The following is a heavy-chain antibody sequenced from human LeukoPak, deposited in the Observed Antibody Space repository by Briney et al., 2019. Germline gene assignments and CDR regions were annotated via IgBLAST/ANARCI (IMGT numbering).Heavy chain of an antibody. Sequence: ASVKVSCKASGYTFTSYYMHWVRQAPGQGLEWMGIVNPSGGSTSYAQKFQGRVTVTRDMSTSTDYMELSSLRSEDTAVYYCARDNSVEDTAWWFDPWGQGTLVTVSS. J-gene: IGHJ5*02. CDR3: ARDNSVEDTAWWFDP. CDR1: GYTFTSYY. V-gene: IGHV1-46*01. D-gene: IGHD4-23*01. CDR2: VNPSGGST.